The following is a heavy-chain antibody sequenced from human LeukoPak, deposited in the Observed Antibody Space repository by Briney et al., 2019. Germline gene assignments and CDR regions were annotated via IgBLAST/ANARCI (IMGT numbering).Heavy chain of an antibody. Sequence: SETLALTCGIYGGSLRGHSWSWIRQPPGRGLEWIGEINHTGSANYNPSLKSRLTMSVDTSKNQFSLHLTSVTAADTAVYYCARWGGWPHDFWGQGTLVTVSS. J-gene: IGHJ4*02. CDR1: GGSLRGHS. D-gene: IGHD6-19*01. CDR3: ARWGGWPHDF. CDR2: INHTGSA. V-gene: IGHV4-34*01.